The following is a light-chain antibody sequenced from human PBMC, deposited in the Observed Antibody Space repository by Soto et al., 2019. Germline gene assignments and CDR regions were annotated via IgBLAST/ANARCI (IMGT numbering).Light chain of an antibody. CDR3: QQSYSTLFT. J-gene: IGKJ3*01. V-gene: IGKV1-39*01. CDR1: QSISSY. Sequence: IQMTQSPSSLSASVGDRVTITCRASQSISSYLNWYQQKPGKAPKLLIYAASSLQSGVPSRFSGSGSGTDFTLTISSLQPEDFATYYCQQSYSTLFTFGPGTKVDNK. CDR2: AAS.